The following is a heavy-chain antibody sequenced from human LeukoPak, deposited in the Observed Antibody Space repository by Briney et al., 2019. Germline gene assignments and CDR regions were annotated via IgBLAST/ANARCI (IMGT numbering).Heavy chain of an antibody. D-gene: IGHD2-2*01. Sequence: ASVKVSCKTSGYSFTGYYVHWVRQAPGQGLEWMAWISANNGETRYAQNLQGRVTMTTDTSTSTAYMELRSLRSDDTAVYYCARVPPSAHQLLSSDYWGQGTQVTVPS. V-gene: IGHV1-18*04. CDR2: ISANNGET. CDR1: GYSFTGYY. J-gene: IGHJ4*02. CDR3: ARVPPSAHQLLSSDY.